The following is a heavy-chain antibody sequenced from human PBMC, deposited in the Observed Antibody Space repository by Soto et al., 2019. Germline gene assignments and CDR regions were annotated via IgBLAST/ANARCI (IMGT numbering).Heavy chain of an antibody. Sequence: ASVKVSCKASGYTFTSYGISWVRQAPGQGLEWMGWISAYNGNTNYAQKLQGRVTMTTDTSTSTAYMELRSLRSDDTAVYYCARDGGYCSSTRCYSPFDYWGQGTLVTFSS. J-gene: IGHJ4*02. CDR2: ISAYNGNT. CDR3: ARDGGYCSSTRCYSPFDY. CDR1: GYTFTSYG. V-gene: IGHV1-18*01. D-gene: IGHD2-2*01.